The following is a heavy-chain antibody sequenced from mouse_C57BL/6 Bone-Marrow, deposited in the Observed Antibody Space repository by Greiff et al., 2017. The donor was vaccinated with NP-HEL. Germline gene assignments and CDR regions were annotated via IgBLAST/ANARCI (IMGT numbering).Heavy chain of an antibody. CDR3: ARGGPGPAYYKAWFAY. V-gene: IGHV1-9*01. Sequence: QVQLQQSGAELMKPGASVKLSCKATGYTFTGYWIEWVKQRPGHGLEWIGEILPGSGSTNYNEKFKGKATFTADTSSNTAYMQLSSLTTEDSAIYDCARGGPGPAYYKAWFAYWGQGTLVTVSA. CDR2: ILPGSGST. CDR1: GYTFTGYW. D-gene: IGHD2-12*01. J-gene: IGHJ3*01.